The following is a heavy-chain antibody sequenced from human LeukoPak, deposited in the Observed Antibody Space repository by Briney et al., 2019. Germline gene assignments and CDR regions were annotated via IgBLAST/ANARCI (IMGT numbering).Heavy chain of an antibody. J-gene: IGHJ4*02. CDR2: IRYDGSNK. Sequence: GGTLRLSCAASGFTFSSYGMHWVRQAPGKGLEWVAFIRYDGSNKYYADSVKGRFTISRDNSKNTLYLQMNSLRAEDTAVYYCAKDRGSGSQGRGLDYWGQGTLVTVSS. CDR3: AKDRGSGSQGRGLDY. CDR1: GFTFSSYG. D-gene: IGHD3-10*01. V-gene: IGHV3-30*02.